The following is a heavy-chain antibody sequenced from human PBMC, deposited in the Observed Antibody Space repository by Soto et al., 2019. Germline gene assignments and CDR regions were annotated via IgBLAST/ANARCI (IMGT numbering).Heavy chain of an antibody. CDR2: MNPNSGNT. CDR3: TRGQYDFWSGSYWAPPQNSYMDV. D-gene: IGHD3-3*01. Sequence: QVQLVQSGAEVKKPGASVKVSCKASGYTFTSYDINWVRQATGQGLEWMGWMNPNSGNTGYAQKFQGRVTMTRTTTINTAKMELSILRSEDTAVYYCTRGQYDFWSGSYWAPPQNSYMDVWGKGTTVTFSS. V-gene: IGHV1-8*01. J-gene: IGHJ6*03. CDR1: GYTFTSYD.